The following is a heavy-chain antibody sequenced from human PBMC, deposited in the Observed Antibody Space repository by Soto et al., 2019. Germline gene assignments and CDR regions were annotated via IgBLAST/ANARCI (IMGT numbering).Heavy chain of an antibody. Sequence: SETLSLTCTVSGGSISSSSYYWGWIRQPPGKGPVLIWSNYYSGSTYYNPSLKIRVTISVDTSKNQYSLNLSSVTAADTAVYYCANLFLHIIIVNFDYWGQGTLVTVSS. V-gene: IGHV4-39*01. J-gene: IGHJ4*02. D-gene: IGHD3-16*01. CDR1: GGSISSSSYY. CDR2: NYYSGST. CDR3: ANLFLHIIIVNFDY.